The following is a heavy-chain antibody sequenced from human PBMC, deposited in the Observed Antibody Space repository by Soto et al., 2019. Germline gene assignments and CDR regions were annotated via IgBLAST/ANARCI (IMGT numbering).Heavy chain of an antibody. Sequence: EVQLVESGGGLVKPGGSLRLSCAVSGFTFDKVWMNWVRQAPGKGLEWVGRIKSKTDGGPTDYAAPVKGRFTISRDDSIDMLYLQMNSVKTEDTGMYFCTTGRDDLLYWGQGTLVTVSS. CDR3: TTGRDDLLY. D-gene: IGHD1-26*01. CDR1: GFTFDKVW. V-gene: IGHV3-15*07. CDR2: IKSKTDGGPT. J-gene: IGHJ4*02.